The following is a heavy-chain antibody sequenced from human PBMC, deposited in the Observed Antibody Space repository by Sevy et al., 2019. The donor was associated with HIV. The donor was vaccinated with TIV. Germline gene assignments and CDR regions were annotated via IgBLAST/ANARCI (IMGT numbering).Heavy chain of an antibody. V-gene: IGHV3-48*02. CDR2: ISSSSSTI. CDR3: ARDLWGAARPSHFDY. D-gene: IGHD6-6*01. J-gene: IGHJ4*02. CDR1: GFTFSSYS. Sequence: GGSLRLSCAASGFTFSSYSMNWVRQAPGKGLEWVSYISSSSSTIYYADSVKGRFTISRDNAKNSLCLQMNSLRDEDTAVYYCARDLWGAARPSHFDYWGQGTLVTVSS.